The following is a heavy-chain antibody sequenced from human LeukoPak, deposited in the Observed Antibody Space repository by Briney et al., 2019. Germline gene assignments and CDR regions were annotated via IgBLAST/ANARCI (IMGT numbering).Heavy chain of an antibody. J-gene: IGHJ4*02. CDR1: GGSISGYY. CDR3: ASIASVDY. CDR2: IYSSGST. D-gene: IGHD2-15*01. Sequence: SETLSLTCTDSGGSISGYYWSWIRQPARKGLEWIGRIYSSGSTNYNPSLKSRVTMSVDTSKNQFSLELSSLTAADTAVYYCASIASVDYWGQGTPVTVSS. V-gene: IGHV4-4*07.